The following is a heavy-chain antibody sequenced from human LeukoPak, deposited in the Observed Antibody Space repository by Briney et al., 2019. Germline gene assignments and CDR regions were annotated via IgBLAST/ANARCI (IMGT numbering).Heavy chain of an antibody. CDR1: GYTFTTYG. CDR3: ARDLRGQQLGGDY. J-gene: IGHJ4*02. CDR2: INTNTGNP. D-gene: IGHD6-13*01. Sequence: ASVKVSCKASGYTFTTYGVNWVRQALGQGLEWMGWINTNTGNPTYGQGFTGRFVFSLDTSVSTAYLQISSLKAEDSAVYYCARDLRGQQLGGDYWGQGTLVTVSS. V-gene: IGHV7-4-1*02.